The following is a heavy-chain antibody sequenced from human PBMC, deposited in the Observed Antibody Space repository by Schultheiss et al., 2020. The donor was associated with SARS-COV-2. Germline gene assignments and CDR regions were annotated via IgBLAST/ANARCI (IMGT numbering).Heavy chain of an antibody. D-gene: IGHD3-3*02. Sequence: GESLKISCAASGFPFSGYAMSWVRQAPGKGLEWVSTISGSGATTYYADSVKGRFTISKDNAKNSLYLQMNSLTDEDTAVYYCASHIRSNWFDDWGQGTLVTVSS. CDR1: GFPFSGYA. CDR3: ASHIRSNWFDD. J-gene: IGHJ5*02. V-gene: IGHV3-23*01. CDR2: ISGSGATT.